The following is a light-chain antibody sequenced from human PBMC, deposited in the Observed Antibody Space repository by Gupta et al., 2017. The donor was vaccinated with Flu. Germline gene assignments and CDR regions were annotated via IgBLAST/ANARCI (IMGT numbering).Light chain of an antibody. J-gene: IGKJ4*01. CDR1: QSVSSSY. CDR2: DAS. Sequence: EIVLTQSPGTLSLSPGERATLSCRASQSVSSSYLAWYQQKPGQAPRLHIYDASSRATGLPDRFSGSGSGTDFTLTISRLEPEDFAVYYCQQYGGSPPLTFGGGTKVEI. V-gene: IGKV3-20*01. CDR3: QQYGGSPPLT.